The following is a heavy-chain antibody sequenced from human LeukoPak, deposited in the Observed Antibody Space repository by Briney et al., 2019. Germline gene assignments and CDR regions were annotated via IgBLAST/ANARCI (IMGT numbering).Heavy chain of an antibody. CDR2: ISDSGTRT. D-gene: IGHD1-26*01. Sequence: GGSLRLSCAASGFTFSNYGMTWVRQAPGKGLERVSVISDSGTRTYYADSVKGRFTISRDNSKNTLYLEMNSLRAEDTALYYCAKASIVGTTNPGFWGQGTLATVSS. J-gene: IGHJ4*02. V-gene: IGHV3-23*01. CDR3: AKASIVGTTNPGF. CDR1: GFTFSNYG.